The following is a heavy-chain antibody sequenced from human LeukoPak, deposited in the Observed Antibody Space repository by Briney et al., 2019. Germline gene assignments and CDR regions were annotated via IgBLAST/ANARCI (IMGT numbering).Heavy chain of an antibody. V-gene: IGHV6-1*01. CDR3: ARDWNSAAAGNYYYYYMDV. CDR2: TYYRSKWYN. J-gene: IGHJ6*03. CDR1: GDSVSSNSAA. D-gene: IGHD6-13*01. Sequence: PSQTLSLTCAISGDSVSSNSAAWNWIRQSPSRGLEWLGRTYYRSKWYNDYAVSVKSRITINPDTSKNQFSLQLNSVTPEDTAVYYCARDWNSAAAGNYYYYYMDVWGKGTTVTISS.